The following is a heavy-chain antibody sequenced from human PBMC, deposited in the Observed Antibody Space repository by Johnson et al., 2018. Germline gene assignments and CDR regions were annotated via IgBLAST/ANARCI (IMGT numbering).Heavy chain of an antibody. J-gene: IGHJ6*02. Sequence: VQLVESGAEVKKPGASVKVSCKASGYTFSSYYMHWVRQAPGQGLEWMGIINPSGGSTSYAQKFQGRVTMTRDTSTSTVYMELSSLRSEDTAVYYCARGPIVVVPAAIGDVWGQGTTVTVSS. V-gene: IGHV1-46*01. D-gene: IGHD2-2*01. CDR1: GYTFSSYY. CDR2: INPSGGST. CDR3: ARGPIVVVPAAIGDV.